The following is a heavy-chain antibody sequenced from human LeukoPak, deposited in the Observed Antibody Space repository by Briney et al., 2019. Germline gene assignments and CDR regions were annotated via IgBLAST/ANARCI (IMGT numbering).Heavy chain of an antibody. CDR1: GGSISSSSHS. Sequence: PSETLSLTCTVSGGSISSSSHSWGWIRQPPGKGPEWTGTIYYTGRTYYNPSLESRLTISVDTSKNQFSLKLTSVTAADTAIYCAQSLGSGNRIGNWFDPWGQGTLVTVSS. J-gene: IGHJ5*02. D-gene: IGHD2-15*01. CDR3: QSLGSGNRIGNWFDP. CDR2: IYYTGRT. V-gene: IGHV4-39*01.